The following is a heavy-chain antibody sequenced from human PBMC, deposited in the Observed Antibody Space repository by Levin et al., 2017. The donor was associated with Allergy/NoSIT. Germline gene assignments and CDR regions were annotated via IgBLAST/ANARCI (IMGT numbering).Heavy chain of an antibody. CDR2: LWYDGSDK. D-gene: IGHD3-9*01. CDR3: ATFDWLH. J-gene: IGHJ4*02. V-gene: IGHV3-33*01. Sequence: PGGSLRLSCAASGFNFSNSGMHWVRQTPGKGLEWLAILWYDGSDKYYADSVKGRFTISRDNSKNALYLQMNSLSAEDTAVYYCATFDWLHWGQGTLVTVSS. CDR1: GFNFSNSG.